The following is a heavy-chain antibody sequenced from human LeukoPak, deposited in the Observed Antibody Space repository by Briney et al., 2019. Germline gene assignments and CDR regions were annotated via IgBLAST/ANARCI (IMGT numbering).Heavy chain of an antibody. V-gene: IGHV1-69*13. CDR3: ARGVHCSSTSCYWVGYFQH. D-gene: IGHD2-2*01. CDR2: IIPIFGTA. Sequence: SVKVSCEASGGTFSSYAISWVRQAPGQGLEWMGGIIPIFGTANYAQKFQGRVTITADESTSTAYMELSSLRSEDTAVYYCARGVHCSSTSCYWVGYFQHWGQGTLVTVSS. J-gene: IGHJ1*01. CDR1: GGTFSSYA.